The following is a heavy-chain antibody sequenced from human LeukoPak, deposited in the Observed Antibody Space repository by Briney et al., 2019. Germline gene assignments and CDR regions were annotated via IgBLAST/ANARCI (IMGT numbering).Heavy chain of an antibody. CDR1: GYTFTSYY. CDR3: ARDGYYLDSGRYSPFDY. V-gene: IGHV1-46*01. CDR2: INPSGGST. Sequence: ASVKVSCKASGYTFTSYYMHWVRQAPGQGLEWMGIINPSGGSTSYAQKFQGRVTMTRDTSTSTVYMELSSLRSEDTAVYYCARDGYYLDSGRYSPFDYWGQGALVAVSS. D-gene: IGHD3-10*01. J-gene: IGHJ4*02.